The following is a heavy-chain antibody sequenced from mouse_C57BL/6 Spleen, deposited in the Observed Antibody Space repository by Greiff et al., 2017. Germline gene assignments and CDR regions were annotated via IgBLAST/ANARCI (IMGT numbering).Heavy chain of an antibody. J-gene: IGHJ1*03. CDR2: ISYDGSN. CDR1: GYSITSGYY. Sequence: VQLQQSGPGLVKPSQSLSLTCSVTGYSITSGYYWNWIRQFPGNKLEWMGYISYDGSNNYNPSLKNRISITRDTSKNQFFLKLNSVTTEDTATYYCARYGNWYFDVWGTGTTVTVSS. CDR3: ARYGNWYFDV. V-gene: IGHV3-6*01. D-gene: IGHD2-1*01.